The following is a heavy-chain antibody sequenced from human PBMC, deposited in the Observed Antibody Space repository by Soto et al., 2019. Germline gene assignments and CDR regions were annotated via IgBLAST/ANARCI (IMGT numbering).Heavy chain of an antibody. Sequence: QVQLVQSGAEVKKPGASVRVSCKASGYTFSRYGISWVRQAPGQGLEWMGWISGFNGNTKESEKLQGRVTLTTDTAANTAHMELRGLRSDDTAVDYCARASAYSTPWSFDNWGQGTLVTVSS. CDR2: ISGFNGNT. V-gene: IGHV1-18*01. D-gene: IGHD6-13*01. CDR3: ARASAYSTPWSFDN. J-gene: IGHJ4*02. CDR1: GYTFSRYG.